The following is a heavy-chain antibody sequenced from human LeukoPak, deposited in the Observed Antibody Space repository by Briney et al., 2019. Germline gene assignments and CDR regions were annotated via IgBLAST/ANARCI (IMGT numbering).Heavy chain of an antibody. V-gene: IGHV4-4*07. J-gene: IGHJ4*02. CDR2: IYNTGST. D-gene: IGHD3-22*01. CDR1: GGSISIYS. Sequence: SETLSLTCIVSGGSISIYSWSWIRQPAGKGLEWIGRIYNTGSTNYNPSLRSRVTMSVDTSKNQFSLKLSSVTAADTAVYYCARYDRRLQTGVYYYDSSGPRWGQGTLVTVSS. CDR3: ARYDRRLQTGVYYYDSSGPR.